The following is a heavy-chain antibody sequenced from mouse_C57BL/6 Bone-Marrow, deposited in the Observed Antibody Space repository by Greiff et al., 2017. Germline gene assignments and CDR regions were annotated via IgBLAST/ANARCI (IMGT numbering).Heavy chain of an antibody. V-gene: IGHV1-81*01. CDR2: IYPRSGNT. J-gene: IGHJ3*01. CDR1: GYTFTSYG. Sequence: VQLVESGAELARPGASVKLSCKASGYTFTSYGISWVKQRTGQGLEWIGEIYPRSGNTYYNEKFKGKATLTADKSSSTAYMELRSLTSEDSAVYFCARHSVFAYWGQGTLVTVSA. CDR3: ARHSVFAY.